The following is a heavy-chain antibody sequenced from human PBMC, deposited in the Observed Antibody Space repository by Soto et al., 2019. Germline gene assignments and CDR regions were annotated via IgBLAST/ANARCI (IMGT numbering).Heavy chain of an antibody. CDR2: INHSGST. CDR1: GGSFSGYY. J-gene: IGHJ3*02. CDR3: ARDHDYSNYDDAFDI. Sequence: SETLSLTCAVYGGSFSGYYWSWIRQPPGKGLEWIGEINHSGSTNYNPSLKSRVTISVDTYKNQFSLNLSSVTDADTAVYYCARDHDYSNYDDAFDIWGQGTMVTVSS. V-gene: IGHV4-34*01. D-gene: IGHD4-4*01.